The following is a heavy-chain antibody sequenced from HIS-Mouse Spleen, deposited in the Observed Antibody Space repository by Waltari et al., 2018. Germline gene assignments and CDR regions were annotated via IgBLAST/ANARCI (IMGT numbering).Heavy chain of an antibody. J-gene: IGHJ2*01. CDR3: AREIPYSSSWYDWYFDL. CDR2: IYYSGTH. Sequence: QLQLQESGPGLVKPSETLSLTCTVSGGSISSSSYYWGWIRQPPGKGLEWIGRIYYSGTHYYNPYLKSRVTISVDTSKNQFSLKLSSVTAADTAVYYCAREIPYSSSWYDWYFDLWGRGTLVTVSS. D-gene: IGHD6-13*01. CDR1: GGSISSSSYY. V-gene: IGHV4-39*07.